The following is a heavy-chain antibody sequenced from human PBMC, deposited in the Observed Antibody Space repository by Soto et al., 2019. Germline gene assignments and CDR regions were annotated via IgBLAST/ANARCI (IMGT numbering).Heavy chain of an antibody. V-gene: IGHV1-69*13. CDR3: AREAGDYYGMDV. D-gene: IGHD3-10*01. CDR1: GGTFSSYA. J-gene: IGHJ6*02. Sequence: SVKVSCKASGGTFSSYAISWVRQAPGQGLEWMGGIIPIFGTANYAQKFQGRVTITADESTSTAYMELSSLRSEDTAVYYCAREAGDYYGMDVWGQGNTVTVSS. CDR2: IIPIFGTA.